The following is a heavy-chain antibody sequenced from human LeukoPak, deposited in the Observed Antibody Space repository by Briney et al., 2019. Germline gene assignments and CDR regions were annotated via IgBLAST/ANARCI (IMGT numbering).Heavy chain of an antibody. Sequence: GGSLRLSCAASGFTFDDYGMSWFRQAPGKGLEWVSGINWNGGSTGYADSVKGRFTISRDNAKNSLYLQMNSLRAEDTALYYCARSARAFGVVIIYYYMDVWGKGTTVTVSS. D-gene: IGHD3-3*01. CDR1: GFTFDDYG. V-gene: IGHV3-20*04. CDR2: INWNGGST. CDR3: ARSARAFGVVIIYYYMDV. J-gene: IGHJ6*03.